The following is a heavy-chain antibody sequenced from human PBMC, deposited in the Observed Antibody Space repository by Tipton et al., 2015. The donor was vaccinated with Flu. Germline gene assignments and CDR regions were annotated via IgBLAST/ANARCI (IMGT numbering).Heavy chain of an antibody. D-gene: IGHD6-13*01. Sequence: SLRLSCAASGFTFSSSWMHWVRQAPGKGLVWVSRINSDGSNTSYADSVKGRFTISRDNAKNTLYLQMDSLRAEDTAVYYCARESSTWYLDYWGQGTLGTVSS. J-gene: IGHJ4*02. CDR1: GFTFSSSW. CDR2: INSDGSNT. V-gene: IGHV3-74*01. CDR3: ARESSTWYLDY.